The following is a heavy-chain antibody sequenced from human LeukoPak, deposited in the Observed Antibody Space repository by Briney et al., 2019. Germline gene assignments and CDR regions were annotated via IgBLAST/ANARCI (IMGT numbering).Heavy chain of an antibody. Sequence: GGSLRLSCAASGFTFSTYWMHWVRQAPGKGLVWVSRINTDGSSTSYADSVKGRFTISRDNAKNTLYLQMNSLRAEDAAVYYCARSEAVVVPAAPDYWGQGTLVTVSS. V-gene: IGHV3-74*01. CDR3: ARSEAVVVPAAPDY. CDR2: INTDGSST. J-gene: IGHJ4*02. D-gene: IGHD2-2*01. CDR1: GFTFSTYW.